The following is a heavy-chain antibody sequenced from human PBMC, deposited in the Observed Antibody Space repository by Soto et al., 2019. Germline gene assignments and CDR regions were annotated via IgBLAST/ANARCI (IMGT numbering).Heavy chain of an antibody. Sequence: KVSCKASGGTFGIYAIYWVRQMPGKGLEWMGRIDPSDSYSNYSPSFQGHVTISGDKSINTAYLQWSSLKASDTAMYYCAVGRDTSGYYHYFDYWGQGTLVTVSS. D-gene: IGHD3-22*01. CDR2: IDPSDSYS. J-gene: IGHJ4*02. CDR1: GGTFGIYA. V-gene: IGHV5-10-1*01. CDR3: AVGRDTSGYYHYFDY.